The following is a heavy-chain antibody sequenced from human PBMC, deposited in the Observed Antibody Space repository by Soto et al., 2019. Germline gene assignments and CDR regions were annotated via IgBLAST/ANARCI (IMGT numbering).Heavy chain of an antibody. CDR1: GYTFTSYY. CDR2: INPSGGST. Sequence: EASVKVSCKASGYTFTSYYMHWVRQAPGQGLEWMGIINPSGGSTSYAQKFQGRVTMTRDTSTSTAYMELSSLRSEDTAVYYCALRVVAGTNYYGMDVWGQGTTVTVSS. V-gene: IGHV1-46*01. D-gene: IGHD6-19*01. J-gene: IGHJ6*02. CDR3: ALRVVAGTNYYGMDV.